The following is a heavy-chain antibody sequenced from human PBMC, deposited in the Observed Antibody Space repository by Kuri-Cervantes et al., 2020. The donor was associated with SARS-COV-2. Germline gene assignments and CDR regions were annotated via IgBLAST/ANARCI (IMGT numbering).Heavy chain of an antibody. D-gene: IGHD2-8*02. CDR1: GFTFSSYS. V-gene: IGHV3-21*01. CDR3: ARAGLGNFYIPYWFFGMDV. CDR2: ISSSSSYI. Sequence: GGSLRLSCAASGFTFSSYSMNWVRQAPGKGLEWVSSISSSSSYIYYADSVKGRFTISRDNAKNSLYLQMNSLRPEDTAVYYCARAGLGNFYIPYWFFGMDVWGLGTTVTVSS. J-gene: IGHJ6*02.